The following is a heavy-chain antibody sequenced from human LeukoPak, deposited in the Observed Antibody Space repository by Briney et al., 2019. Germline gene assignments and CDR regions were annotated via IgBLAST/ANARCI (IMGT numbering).Heavy chain of an antibody. CDR3: ARHGTRWLPHEGDAFDI. CDR1: GSRFTSYW. D-gene: IGHD5-24*01. Sequence: GESLKISCQGSGSRFTSYWIGWVRQLPGKGLEWMGIIYPGDSDTRYSPSFQGQVTISADKSISTAYLQWSSLKASDTAMYYCARHGTRWLPHEGDAFDIWGQGTMVTVSS. CDR2: IYPGDSDT. J-gene: IGHJ3*02. V-gene: IGHV5-51*01.